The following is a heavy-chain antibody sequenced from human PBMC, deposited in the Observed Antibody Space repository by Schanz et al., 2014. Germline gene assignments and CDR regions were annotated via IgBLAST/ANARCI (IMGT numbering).Heavy chain of an antibody. CDR3: AKVWGSDYFYPFDY. Sequence: QVQLVESGGGLFKPGGSLRLSCAGSGFTFADYYMTWIRQAPGKGLEWLSYISRDGTTSYYADSVKGRFTISRDNSKNTLYLQMSSLRAEDTAVYYCAKVWGSDYFYPFDYWGQGTLVTVSS. V-gene: IGHV3-11*01. CDR1: GFTFADYY. CDR2: ISRDGTTS. D-gene: IGHD3-22*01. J-gene: IGHJ4*02.